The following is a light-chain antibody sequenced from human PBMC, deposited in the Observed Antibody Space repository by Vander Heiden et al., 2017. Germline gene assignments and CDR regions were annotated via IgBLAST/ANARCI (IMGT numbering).Light chain of an antibody. J-gene: IGLJ1*01. CDR1: SSNIRSQT. CDR3: AAWDDSLNGYV. CDR2: NNN. V-gene: IGLV1-44*01. Sequence: QSVLTQPPSASGTPGQRTPISCSGSSSNIRSQTANWYQQLPGTAPKLLIYNNNQRPSGVPDRFSGSQSGTSVSLAISGLQSEDEADYYCAAWDDSLNGYVFGTGTSVTVL.